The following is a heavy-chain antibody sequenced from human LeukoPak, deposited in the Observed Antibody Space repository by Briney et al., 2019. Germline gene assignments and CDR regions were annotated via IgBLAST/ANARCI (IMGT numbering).Heavy chain of an antibody. CDR1: GFTFSSYA. V-gene: IGHV3-48*01. CDR2: ISSSSSTI. D-gene: IGHD1/OR15-1a*01. CDR3: ARDGTPWTFDP. J-gene: IGHJ5*02. Sequence: GGSLRLSCAASGFTFSSYAMSWVRQAPGKGLEWVSYISSSSSTIYYADSVKGRFTISRDNAKNSLYLQMNSLRAEDTAVYYCARDGTPWTFDPWGQGTLVTVSS.